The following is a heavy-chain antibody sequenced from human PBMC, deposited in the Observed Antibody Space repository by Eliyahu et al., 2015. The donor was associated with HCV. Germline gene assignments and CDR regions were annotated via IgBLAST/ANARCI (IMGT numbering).Heavy chain of an antibody. V-gene: IGHV1-8*01. CDR2: MNPNSGNT. Sequence: INWVRQATGQGLEWMGWMNPNSGNTGYAQKFQGRVTMTRNTSISTAYMELSSLRSEDTAVYYCARGWEPTSGSGAFDIWGQGTMVTVSS. D-gene: IGHD1-14*01. CDR3: ARGWEPTSGSGAFDI. J-gene: IGHJ3*02.